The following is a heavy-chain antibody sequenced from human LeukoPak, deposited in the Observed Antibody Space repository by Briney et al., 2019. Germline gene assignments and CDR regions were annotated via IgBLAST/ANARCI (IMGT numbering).Heavy chain of an antibody. CDR1: GGSISSSTYY. Sequence: PSETLSLTCTVSGGSISSSTYYWAWIRQPPGKGLEWIGTIYYSGTTYYKPSLKSRVTISVDTSKNHFSLKLSSVTAADTAVYYCARGWSAYHYMDVWGKGTTVTVSS. V-gene: IGHV4-39*01. CDR3: ARGWSAYHYMDV. CDR2: IYYSGTT. J-gene: IGHJ6*03. D-gene: IGHD3-3*01.